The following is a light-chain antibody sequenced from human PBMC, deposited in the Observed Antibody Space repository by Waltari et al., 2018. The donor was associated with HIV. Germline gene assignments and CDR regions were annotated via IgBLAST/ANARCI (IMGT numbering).Light chain of an antibody. Sequence: SFVLTQPPSVSVAPGQTARITCGGDDIGGKSVHWYHQKPGQAPVLVVSDDSDRPSGVPERFSGANSGNTATLIISTGEAGDEADYYCQVFVRRNDLPYVLFGGGTKLTVL. CDR2: DDS. V-gene: IGLV3-21*02. J-gene: IGLJ3*02. CDR1: DIGGKS. CDR3: QVFVRRNDLPYVL.